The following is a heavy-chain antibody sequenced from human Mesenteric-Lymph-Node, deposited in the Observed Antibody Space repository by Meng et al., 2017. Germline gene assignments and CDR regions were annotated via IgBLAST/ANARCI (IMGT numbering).Heavy chain of an antibody. V-gene: IGHV3-23*04. Sequence: EVPLGASGVGLETPGGSLSLSCAASGFTFSSYAMSWVRQGPGKGLEWVSAISGSGGSTYYADSVKGRFTISRDNSKNTLYLQMNSLRAEDTAVYYCVEYWFDPWGQGTLVTVSS. J-gene: IGHJ5*02. CDR3: VEYWFDP. D-gene: IGHD3-3*01. CDR2: ISGSGGST. CDR1: GFTFSSYA.